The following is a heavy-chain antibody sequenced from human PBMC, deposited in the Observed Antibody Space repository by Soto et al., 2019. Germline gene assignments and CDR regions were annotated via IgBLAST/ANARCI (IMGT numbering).Heavy chain of an antibody. D-gene: IGHD6-13*01. Sequence: SETLSLTCTVSGGSISSYYWSWIRQPPGKGLEWIGYIYYSGSTNYNPSLKSRVTISVDTSKNQFSLKLSSVTAADTAVYYCARASGLIAAAGSYYYYGMDVWGQGTTVTVSS. CDR1: GGSISSYY. J-gene: IGHJ6*02. CDR2: IYYSGST. V-gene: IGHV4-59*01. CDR3: ARASGLIAAAGSYYYYGMDV.